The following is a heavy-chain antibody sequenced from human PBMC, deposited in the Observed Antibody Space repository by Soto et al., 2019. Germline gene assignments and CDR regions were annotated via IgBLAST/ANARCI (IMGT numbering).Heavy chain of an antibody. V-gene: IGHV1-8*01. Sequence: ASVKVSCKASGYTFTSYDINWVRQATGQGLEWMGWMNPNSGNTGYAQKFQGRVTMTRNTSISTAYMELSSLRSEDTAVYYCARVRRPRGYYYMDVWGKGTTVTVSS. J-gene: IGHJ6*03. CDR1: GYTFTSYD. CDR2: MNPNSGNT. CDR3: ARVRRPRGYYYMDV. D-gene: IGHD3-10*01.